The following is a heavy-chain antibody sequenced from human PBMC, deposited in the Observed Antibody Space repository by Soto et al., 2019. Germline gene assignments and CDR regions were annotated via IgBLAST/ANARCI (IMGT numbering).Heavy chain of an antibody. CDR1: GYTFTTYG. V-gene: IGHV1-18*01. CDR2: VSANNGNT. D-gene: IGHD1-26*01. CDR3: ARDRVSYALDS. J-gene: IGHJ4*02. Sequence: QVQLVQSGAEVKKPGASVKVSCKASGYTFTTYGISWVRQAPGQGLEWMGWVSANNGNTNYEQKLQGRVTMTTDTSTSTAYMERRSLRSDDTAGYYCARDRVSYALDSWGQGTLVTFSS.